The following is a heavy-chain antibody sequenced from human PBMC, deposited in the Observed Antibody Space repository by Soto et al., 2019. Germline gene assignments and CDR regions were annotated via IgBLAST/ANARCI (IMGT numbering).Heavy chain of an antibody. Sequence: GGSLRLSCAASGFTFSSYAMSWVRQAPGKGLEWVSAISGSGGSTYYADSVKGRFTISRDNSKNTLYLQMNSLRAEDTAVYYCAKGYSYGERSYYYYYYMDVWGKGTTVTVSS. D-gene: IGHD5-18*01. CDR3: AKGYSYGERSYYYYYYMDV. CDR2: ISGSGGST. J-gene: IGHJ6*03. CDR1: GFTFSSYA. V-gene: IGHV3-23*01.